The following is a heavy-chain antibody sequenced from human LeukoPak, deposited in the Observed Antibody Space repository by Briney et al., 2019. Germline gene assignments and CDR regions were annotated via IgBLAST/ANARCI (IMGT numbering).Heavy chain of an antibody. D-gene: IGHD2-21*02. CDR2: ISSSSGSI. Sequence: GGSLRLSRAASGFTFSSFSMNWVRQAPGKGLEWVSSISSSSGSIYYADSLKGRFTISRDNARSSLYLQMDSLRAEDTAAYYCARDTTYCGSGCYSLTDYWGQGTLVSVSS. CDR1: GFTFSSFS. J-gene: IGHJ4*02. V-gene: IGHV3-21*01. CDR3: ARDTTYCGSGCYSLTDY.